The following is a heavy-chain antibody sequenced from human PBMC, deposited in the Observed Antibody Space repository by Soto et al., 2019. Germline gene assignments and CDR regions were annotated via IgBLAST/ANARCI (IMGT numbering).Heavy chain of an antibody. CDR1: GGSISSYY. V-gene: IGHV4-59*01. CDR2: IYYSGST. Sequence: SETLSLTCTVSGGSISSYYWSWIRQPPGKGLEWIGYIYYSGSTNYNPSLKSRVTISVDTSKNQFSLKLSSVTAADTAVYYCARGGVRGSSHDAFDIWGQGTMVTVSS. CDR3: ARGGVRGSSHDAFDI. J-gene: IGHJ3*02. D-gene: IGHD6-13*01.